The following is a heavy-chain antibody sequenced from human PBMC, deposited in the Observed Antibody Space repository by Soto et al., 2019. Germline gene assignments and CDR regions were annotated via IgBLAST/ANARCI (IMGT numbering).Heavy chain of an antibody. V-gene: IGHV5-51*01. CDR2: IYPGDSDT. CDR3: ARRNRRWLQFDAFDI. D-gene: IGHD5-12*01. Sequence: ESLKISCKGSVYSFTSYWIGWVRQMPVKGLEWMGLIYPGDSDTRYSPSFQGQVTISADKSISTAYLQWSSLKASDTAMYYCARRNRRWLQFDAFDIWGQGTMVT. J-gene: IGHJ3*02. CDR1: VYSFTSYW.